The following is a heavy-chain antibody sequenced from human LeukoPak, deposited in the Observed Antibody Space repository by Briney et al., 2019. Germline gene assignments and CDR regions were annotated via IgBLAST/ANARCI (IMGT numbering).Heavy chain of an antibody. CDR2: ISSSSSYT. CDR3: ARDKAGYDSSGAVDY. V-gene: IGHV3-11*05. J-gene: IGHJ4*02. CDR1: GFTFSDYY. D-gene: IGHD3-22*01. Sequence: GGPLRLSCAASGFTFSDYYMSWIRQAPGKGLEWVSYISSSSSYTNYADSVKGRFAISRDNAKNSLYLQMNSLRAEDTAVYYCARDKAGYDSSGAVDYWGQGTLVTVSS.